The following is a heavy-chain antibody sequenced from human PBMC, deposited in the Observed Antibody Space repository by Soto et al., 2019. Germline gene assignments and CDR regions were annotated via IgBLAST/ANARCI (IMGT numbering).Heavy chain of an antibody. J-gene: IGHJ5*02. D-gene: IGHD2-15*01. CDR3: ARGKYCSGGICRKNWFHP. CDR1: GGSISSSY. V-gene: IGHV4-59*01. CDR2: IYDDGSA. Sequence: ASETQSLLCPVSGGSISSSYWSWIRQPPGKGLEWLAYIYDDGSANYNPSLKSRANISLDMSKNEFSLKLTSVTAADTAVYYCARGKYCSGGICRKNWFHPWGRGTLVTVS.